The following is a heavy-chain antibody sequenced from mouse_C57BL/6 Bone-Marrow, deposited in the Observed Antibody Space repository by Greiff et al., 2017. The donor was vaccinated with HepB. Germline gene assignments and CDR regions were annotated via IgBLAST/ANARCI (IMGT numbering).Heavy chain of an antibody. CDR1: GYSITSGYY. D-gene: IGHD2-4*01. CDR3: ARVSYYDFAY. CDR2: ISYDGSN. Sequence: EVKVEESGPGLVKPSQSLSLTCSVTGYSITSGYYWNWIRQFPGNKLEWMGYISYDGSNNYNPSLKNRISITRDTSKNQFFLKLNSVTTEDTATYYCARVSYYDFAYWGQGTLVTVSA. V-gene: IGHV3-6*01. J-gene: IGHJ3*01.